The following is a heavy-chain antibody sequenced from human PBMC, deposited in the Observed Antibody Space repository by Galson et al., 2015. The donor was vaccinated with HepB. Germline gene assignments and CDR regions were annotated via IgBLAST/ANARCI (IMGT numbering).Heavy chain of an antibody. J-gene: IGHJ6*03. V-gene: IGHV3-30*02. CDR1: GFDFSNYD. CDR3: ARNAEDWNDGRYKYPEHYMDV. D-gene: IGHD1-1*01. CDR2: IQRDGRQI. Sequence: SLRLSCAASGFDFSNYDMHWVRQAPGKGLEWVAFIQRDGRQITYTDSVKGRFTISRDNTKNTLYLQMNSLRTEDTAIYYCARNAEDWNDGRYKYPEHYMDVWGQATTVTVS.